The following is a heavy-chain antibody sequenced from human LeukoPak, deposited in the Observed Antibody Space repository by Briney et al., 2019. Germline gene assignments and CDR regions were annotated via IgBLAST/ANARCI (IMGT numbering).Heavy chain of an antibody. CDR1: GFTFDDYG. CDR3: ARDGDPYYYDRSGAFDI. J-gene: IGHJ3*02. CDR2: INWNGGST. Sequence: GGSLRLSCAASGFTFDDYGMSWVRQAPGKGLEWVSGINWNGGSTGYADSVKGRFTISRDNSKNTLYLQMNSLRAEDTAVYYCARDGDPYYYDRSGAFDIWGQGTMVTVSS. D-gene: IGHD3-22*01. V-gene: IGHV3-20*04.